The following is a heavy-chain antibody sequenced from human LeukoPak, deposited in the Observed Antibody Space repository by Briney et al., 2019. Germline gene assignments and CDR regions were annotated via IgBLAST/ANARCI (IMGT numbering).Heavy chain of an antibody. CDR2: IYYSGNT. J-gene: IGHJ6*02. D-gene: IGHD6-13*01. CDR1: GGSISSYY. Sequence: PSETLSLTCTVSGGSISSYYWTWIRQPPGKGLEWIGYIYYSGNTKYNPSLKSRVTISVDTSKNQFSLKLSSVTAADTAVYYCARDSSSWYYYYGMDVWGQGTTVTVSS. V-gene: IGHV4-59*01. CDR3: ARDSSSWYYYYGMDV.